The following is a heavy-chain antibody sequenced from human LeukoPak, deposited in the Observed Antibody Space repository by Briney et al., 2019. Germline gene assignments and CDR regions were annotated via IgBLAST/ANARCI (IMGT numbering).Heavy chain of an antibody. CDR1: GGSISSSPYY. CDR2: VYFSGST. V-gene: IGHV4-39*07. J-gene: IGHJ5*02. D-gene: IGHD6-13*01. CDR3: ASASYGSSWYGGGDWFDP. Sequence: SETLSLTCTVSGGSISSSPYYWGWIRQPPGMGLEWIGSVYFSGSTYYNPSLKSRVTISVDTSKSQFSLKLSSVTAADTALYYCASASYGSSWYGGGDWFDPWGQGILVTVSS.